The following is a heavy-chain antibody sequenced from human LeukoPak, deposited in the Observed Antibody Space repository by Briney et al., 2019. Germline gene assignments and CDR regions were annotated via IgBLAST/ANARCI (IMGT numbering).Heavy chain of an antibody. J-gene: IGHJ4*02. D-gene: IGHD3-16*01. Sequence: GGSLRLSCAASGFTFSTYAMNWVRQAPGKGLEWVAVISYDGSNKYYADSVKGRFTISRDNSKNTLYLQMNSLRAEDTAVYYCANGYYDHVWGSYPFGKFWGQGTLVTVSS. CDR3: ANGYYDHVWGSYPFGKF. CDR1: GFTFSTYA. V-gene: IGHV3-30*04. CDR2: ISYDGSNK.